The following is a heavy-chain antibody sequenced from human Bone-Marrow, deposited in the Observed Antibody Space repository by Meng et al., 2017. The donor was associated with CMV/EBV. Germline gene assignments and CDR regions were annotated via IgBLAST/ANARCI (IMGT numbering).Heavy chain of an antibody. CDR3: ARGGKIVVVPADIEGVDWFAP. J-gene: IGHJ5*02. Sequence: SVKVSCKASGGTFSSYAISWVRQAPGQGLEWMGGIIPIFGTANYAQKFQGRVTITTDESTSTAYMELSSLRSEDTAVYYCARGGKIVVVPADIEGVDWFAPWGQGNLVNVDS. V-gene: IGHV1-69*05. CDR1: GGTFSSYA. CDR2: IIPIFGTA. D-gene: IGHD2-2*02.